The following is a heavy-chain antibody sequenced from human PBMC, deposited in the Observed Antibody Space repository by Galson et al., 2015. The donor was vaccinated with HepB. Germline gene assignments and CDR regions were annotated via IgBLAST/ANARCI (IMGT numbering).Heavy chain of an antibody. CDR3: AKEGYSSSPVGWFDP. V-gene: IGHV3-23*01. D-gene: IGHD6-6*01. Sequence: SLRLSCAASGFTFSSYAMTWVRQAPGKELEWVSSISGSGGSTYYADSVKGRFTISRDNSKNTLDLQMNSRRAEDTAVYYCAKEGYSSSPVGWFDPWGQGTLVTVSS. CDR2: ISGSGGST. CDR1: GFTFSSYA. J-gene: IGHJ5*02.